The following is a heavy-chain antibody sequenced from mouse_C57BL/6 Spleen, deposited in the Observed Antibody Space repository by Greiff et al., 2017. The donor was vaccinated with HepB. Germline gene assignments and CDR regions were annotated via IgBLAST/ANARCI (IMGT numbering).Heavy chain of an antibody. CDR3: ARGNGYDGRGRYYFDY. V-gene: IGHV1-52*01. J-gene: IGHJ2*01. CDR1: GYTFTSYW. D-gene: IGHD2-2*01. Sequence: QVQLQQSGAELVRPGSSVKLSCKASGYTFTSYWMHWVKQRPIQGLEWIGNIDPSDSETHYNQKFKDKATLTVDKSSSTAYMQLSSLTSEDSAVYYCARGNGYDGRGRYYFDYWGQGTTLTVSS. CDR2: IDPSDSET.